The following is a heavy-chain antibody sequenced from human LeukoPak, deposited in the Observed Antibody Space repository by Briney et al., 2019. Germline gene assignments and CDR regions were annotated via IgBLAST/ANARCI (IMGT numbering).Heavy chain of an antibody. CDR2: MNPNTGRT. V-gene: IGHV1-8*01. D-gene: IGHD3-9*01. CDR3: ARDGEYYDILTGLGDDYYYGMDV. J-gene: IGHJ6*02. CDR1: RYTFTSYD. Sequence: ASVKVSCKASRYTFTSYDINWVREAAGQGLEWMGWMNPNTGRTGFAQKFQGRVTMTRDTSTSTVYMELSSLRSEDTAVYYCARDGEYYDILTGLGDDYYYGMDVWGQGTTVTVSS.